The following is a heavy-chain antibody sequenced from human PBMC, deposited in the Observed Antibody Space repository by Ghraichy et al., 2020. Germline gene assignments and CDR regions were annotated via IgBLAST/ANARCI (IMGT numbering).Heavy chain of an antibody. CDR3: AKAISSNYGVDS. D-gene: IGHD4-11*01. Sequence: GGSLRLSCAASGFTFSMYWMTWVRQAPGKGLEWVANIKQDGSDKYYVDSVKGRFTISRDNAKNSLYLQMNTLRAEDTAVYYCAKAISSNYGVDSWGQGTLVTVSS. J-gene: IGHJ4*02. CDR1: GFTFSMYW. CDR2: IKQDGSDK. V-gene: IGHV3-7*01.